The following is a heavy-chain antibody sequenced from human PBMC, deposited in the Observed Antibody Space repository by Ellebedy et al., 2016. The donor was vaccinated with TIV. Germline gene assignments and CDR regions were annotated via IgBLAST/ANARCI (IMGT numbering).Heavy chain of an antibody. CDR3: ARVGPLWFGELTHYYYYGMDV. D-gene: IGHD3-10*01. Sequence: GGSLRLSXAASGFTFSSYSMNWVRQAPGKGLEWVSYISSSSSTIYYADSVKGRFTISRDNAKNSLYLQMNSLRAEDTAVYYCARVGPLWFGELTHYYYYGMDVWGQGTTVTVSS. CDR1: GFTFSSYS. V-gene: IGHV3-48*04. CDR2: ISSSSSTI. J-gene: IGHJ6*02.